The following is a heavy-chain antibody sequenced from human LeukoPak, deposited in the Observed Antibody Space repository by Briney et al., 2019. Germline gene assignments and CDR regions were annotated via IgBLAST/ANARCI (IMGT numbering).Heavy chain of an antibody. CDR2: INHSGST. J-gene: IGHJ4*02. CDR1: GGSFSGYY. Sequence: SSETLSLTCAGYGGSFSGYYWSWIRQPPGKGLEWIGEINHSGSTNYNPSLKSRVTISVDTSKNQFSLKLSSVTAADTAVYYCARGFGLRMVRGVIFDYWGQGTLVTVSS. V-gene: IGHV4-34*01. CDR3: ARGFGLRMVRGVIFDY. D-gene: IGHD3-10*01.